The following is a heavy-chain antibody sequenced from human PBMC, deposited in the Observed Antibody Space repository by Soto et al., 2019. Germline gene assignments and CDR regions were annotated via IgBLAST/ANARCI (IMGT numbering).Heavy chain of an antibody. V-gene: IGHV1-18*04. Sequence: ASVKVSCKASGYTFTSYGISWVRQAPGQGLEWMGWISAYNGNTDYAQKLQGRVTMTTDTSTSTAYMELRSLRSDDTAVYYCARGYYDSSGKGNAFDIWGKGTMVTVSS. CDR1: GYTFTSYG. CDR2: ISAYNGNT. J-gene: IGHJ3*02. CDR3: ARGYYDSSGKGNAFDI. D-gene: IGHD3-22*01.